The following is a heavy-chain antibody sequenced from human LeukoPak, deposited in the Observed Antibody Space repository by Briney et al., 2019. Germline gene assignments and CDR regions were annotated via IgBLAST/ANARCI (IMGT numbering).Heavy chain of an antibody. J-gene: IGHJ3*02. CDR1: GFTFDDFG. CDR3: ARDSGYSSSRYDAFDI. D-gene: IGHD6-13*01. Sequence: PGGSLRLSCAASGFTFDDFGMSWVRQAPGKGLEWVSGINWSGGSTGYADSVKGRFTISRDNAKNSLYLQMNSLRAEDTALYYCARDSGYSSSRYDAFDIWGQGTMVTVSS. V-gene: IGHV3-20*04. CDR2: INWSGGST.